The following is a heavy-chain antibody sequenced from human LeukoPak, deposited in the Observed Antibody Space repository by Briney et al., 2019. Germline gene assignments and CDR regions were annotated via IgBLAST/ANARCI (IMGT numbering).Heavy chain of an antibody. Sequence: PSETLSLTCAVYGGSFSGYYWSWIRQPPGKGLEWIGEINHSGSTNYNPSLKSRVTISVDTSKNQFSLKLSSVTAADTAVYYCGAYSSSLYYFDYWGQGTLVTVSS. CDR1: GGSFSGYY. CDR2: INHSGST. V-gene: IGHV4-34*01. J-gene: IGHJ4*02. D-gene: IGHD6-13*01. CDR3: GAYSSSLYYFDY.